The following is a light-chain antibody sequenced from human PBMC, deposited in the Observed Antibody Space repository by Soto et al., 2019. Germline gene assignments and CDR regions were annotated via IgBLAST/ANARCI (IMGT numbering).Light chain of an antibody. V-gene: IGLV2-14*01. Sequence: QSVLTQPASVSGSPGQSITISCTETSSDVAEYKYVSWYQQHPGKPPKLMIYEVENRPSGVSNRFSASKSAFTASLTISGLQAEDEADYYCSSYTTSYFYVVGPGTKVTVL. CDR1: SSDVAEYKY. CDR2: EVE. J-gene: IGLJ1*01. CDR3: SSYTTSYFYV.